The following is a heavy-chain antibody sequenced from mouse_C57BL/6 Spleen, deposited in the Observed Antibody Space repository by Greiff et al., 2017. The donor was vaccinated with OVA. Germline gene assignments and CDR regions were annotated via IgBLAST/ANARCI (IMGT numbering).Heavy chain of an antibody. CDR1: GYTFTSYT. V-gene: IGHV1-4*01. Sequence: VQLQQSGAELARPGASVKMSCKASGYTFTSYTMHWVKQRPGQGLEWIGYINPSSGYTKYNQKFKDKATLTADKSSSTAYMQLSSLTSEDSAVYYCAKEGIITVPHYFDYWGQGTTLTVSS. D-gene: IGHD1-1*01. CDR3: AKEGIITVPHYFDY. J-gene: IGHJ2*01. CDR2: INPSSGYT.